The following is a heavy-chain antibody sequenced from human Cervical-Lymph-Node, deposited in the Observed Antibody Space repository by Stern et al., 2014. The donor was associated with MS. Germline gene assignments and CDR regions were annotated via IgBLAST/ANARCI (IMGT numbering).Heavy chain of an antibody. CDR1: GYAFTNYY. CDR2: MNPKSGNA. CDR3: ARVLRPGVHFDY. J-gene: IGHJ4*02. D-gene: IGHD3-10*01. Sequence: QVQLVESGAEVRKPGASVKVSCKASGYAFTNYYLHWVRQAPGQGLEWMGWMNPKSGNAVYSQEFQGRVSMTRNTSIGTAYLELGGLTSDDTAVFYCARVLRPGVHFDYWGQGTLVTVTS. V-gene: IGHV1-8*01.